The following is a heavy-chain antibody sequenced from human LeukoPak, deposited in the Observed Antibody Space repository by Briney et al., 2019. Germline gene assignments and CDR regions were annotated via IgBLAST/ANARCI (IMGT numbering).Heavy chain of an antibody. CDR2: THQYGGEN. D-gene: IGHD3-10*02. J-gene: IGHJ6*04. CDR3: AELGITMIGGV. CDR1: GFTFSSYS. Sequence: GGSLRLSCAASGFTFSSYSMSWVRQAPGKELEWVASTHQYGGENHYADSVKGRFTISRDNAKNSLYLQMNSLRAEDTAVYYCAELGITMIGGVWGKGTTVTISS. V-gene: IGHV3-7*01.